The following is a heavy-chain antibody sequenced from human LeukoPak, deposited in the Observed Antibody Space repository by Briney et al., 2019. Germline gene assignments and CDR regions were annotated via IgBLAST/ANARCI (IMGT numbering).Heavy chain of an antibody. CDR2: IYYSGST. Sequence: SETLSLTCTVSGGSISSYYWSWIRQPPGKGLEWIGYIYYSGSTNYNPSLKSRVTISVDTSKNQFSLKLSSVTAADTAVYFCARRIFLGANYEFDYWGQGTLVTVSS. CDR1: GGSISSYY. CDR3: ARRIFLGANYEFDY. V-gene: IGHV4-59*08. J-gene: IGHJ4*02. D-gene: IGHD4/OR15-4a*01.